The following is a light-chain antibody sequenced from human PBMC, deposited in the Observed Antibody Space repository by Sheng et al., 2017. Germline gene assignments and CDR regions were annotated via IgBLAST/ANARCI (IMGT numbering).Light chain of an antibody. CDR1: QSISSY. CDR3: QQSYNSPYT. Sequence: DIQMTQSPSSLSVSVGDRVTITCRASQSISSYLNWYQQKPGKAPNLLIYAASSLQSGVPSRFSGSGSATDFTLTISSLQPEDFATYYCQQSYNSPYTFGQGTKLEIK. CDR2: AAS. J-gene: IGKJ2*01. V-gene: IGKV1-39*01.